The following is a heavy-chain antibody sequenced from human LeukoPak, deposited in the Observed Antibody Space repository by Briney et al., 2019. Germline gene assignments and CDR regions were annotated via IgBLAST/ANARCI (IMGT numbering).Heavy chain of an antibody. CDR2: IIPIFGTA. J-gene: IGHJ3*02. V-gene: IGHV1-69*05. D-gene: IGHD5-24*01. Sequence: SVEVSCKASGGTFSSSAISWVRQAPGQGLEWMGGIIPIFGTANYAQKFQGRVTITTDESTSTAYMELSSLRSGDTALYYCAREGEDGYNRGRGAFNIWGQGTMVTVSS. CDR3: AREGEDGYNRGRGAFNI. CDR1: GGTFSSSA.